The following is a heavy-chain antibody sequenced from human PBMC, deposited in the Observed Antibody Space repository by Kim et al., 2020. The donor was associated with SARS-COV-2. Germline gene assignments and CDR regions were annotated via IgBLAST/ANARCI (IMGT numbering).Heavy chain of an antibody. CDR2: INPNSGGT. J-gene: IGHJ4*02. Sequence: ASVKVSCKASGYTFTGYYMHWVRQAPGQGLEWMGWINPNSGGTNYAQKFQGRVTMTRDTSISTAYMELSRLRSDDTAVYYCATERGIYGSGSYGLFDYWGQGTLVNVSS. V-gene: IGHV1-2*02. CDR3: ATERGIYGSGSYGLFDY. D-gene: IGHD3-10*01. CDR1: GYTFTGYY.